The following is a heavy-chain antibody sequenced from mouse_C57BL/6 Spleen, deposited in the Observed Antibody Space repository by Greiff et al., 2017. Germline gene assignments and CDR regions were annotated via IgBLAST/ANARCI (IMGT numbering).Heavy chain of an antibody. CDR2: IDPANGNT. Sequence: VQLQQSVAELVRPGASVKLSCTASGFNIKNTYMHWVKQRPEQGLEWIGRIDPANGNTKSAPKFQGKATITADTSSNTAYLQISSLTSEDTAIYYSASEGLYYDYGFAYWGQGTLVTVSA. D-gene: IGHD2-4*01. CDR3: ASEGLYYDYGFAY. V-gene: IGHV14-3*01. J-gene: IGHJ3*01. CDR1: GFNIKNTY.